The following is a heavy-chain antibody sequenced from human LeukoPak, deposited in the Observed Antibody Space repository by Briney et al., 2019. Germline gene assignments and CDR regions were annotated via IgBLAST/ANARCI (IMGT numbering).Heavy chain of an antibody. CDR1: GGSISSGDYY. D-gene: IGHD4-17*01. Sequence: SETLSLTCTVSGGSISSGDYYWSWIRQPPGKGLEWIGYIYYSGSTYYNPSLKSRVTISVDTSKNQFSLKLSSVTAADTAVYYCARETNYGDYFWRYYGMDVWGQGTTVIVSS. J-gene: IGHJ6*02. CDR3: ARETNYGDYFWRYYGMDV. V-gene: IGHV4-30-4*01. CDR2: IYYSGST.